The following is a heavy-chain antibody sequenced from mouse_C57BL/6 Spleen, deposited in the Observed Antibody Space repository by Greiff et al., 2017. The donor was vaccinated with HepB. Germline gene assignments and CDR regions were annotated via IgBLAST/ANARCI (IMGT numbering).Heavy chain of an antibody. CDR2: INYDGSST. CDR1: GFTFSDYY. V-gene: IGHV5-16*01. CDR3: ARAGDGYYDAMDY. Sequence: VQLKESEGGLVQPGSSMKLSCTASGFTFSDYYMAWVRQVPEKGLEWVANINYDGSSTYYLDSLKSRFIISRDNAKNILYLQMSSLKSEDTATYYCARAGDGYYDAMDYWGQGTSVTVSS. J-gene: IGHJ4*01. D-gene: IGHD2-3*01.